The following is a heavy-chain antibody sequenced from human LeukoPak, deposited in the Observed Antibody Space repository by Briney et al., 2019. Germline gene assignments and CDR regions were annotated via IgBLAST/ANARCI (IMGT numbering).Heavy chain of an antibody. V-gene: IGHV4-61*01. Sequence: SETLSLTCTVSGGSISSSSYYWSWIRQPPGKGLEWIGYIYYSGSTNYNPSLKSRVTISVDTSKNQFSLKLSSVTAADTAVYYCARVVVSAAMHLYYYYYYMDVWGKGTTVTVSS. J-gene: IGHJ6*03. CDR3: ARVVVSAAMHLYYYYYYMDV. CDR1: GGSISSSSYY. CDR2: IYYSGST. D-gene: IGHD2-2*01.